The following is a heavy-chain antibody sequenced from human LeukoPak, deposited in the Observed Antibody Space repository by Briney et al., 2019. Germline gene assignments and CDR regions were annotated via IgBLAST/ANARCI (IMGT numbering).Heavy chain of an antibody. CDR1: GFTFSSYA. V-gene: IGHV3-30*01. CDR3: ARDFDY. CDR2: ISYDGSNK. J-gene: IGHJ4*02. Sequence: PGGSLRLSCAASGFTFSSYAMHWVRQAPGKGLEWVAVISYDGSNKYYADSVKGRFTISRDNSKNTLYLQMNSVRAEDTAVYYCARDFDYWGQGTLVTVSS.